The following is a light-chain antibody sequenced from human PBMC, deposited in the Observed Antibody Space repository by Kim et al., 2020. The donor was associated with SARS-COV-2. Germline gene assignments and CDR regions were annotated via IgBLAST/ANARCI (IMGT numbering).Light chain of an antibody. CDR1: QSISSY. V-gene: IGKV1-17*01. CDR2: GAS. CDR3: LQHRTYPIT. Sequence: DIQMTQSPSSLSASVGDRVTITCRASQSISSYLNWYQQKPGRAPKRLIYGASNLQSGVPSRFSGSGSETEFTLTINSLQPEDFATYFCLQHRTYPITFGQGTRLEIK. J-gene: IGKJ5*01.